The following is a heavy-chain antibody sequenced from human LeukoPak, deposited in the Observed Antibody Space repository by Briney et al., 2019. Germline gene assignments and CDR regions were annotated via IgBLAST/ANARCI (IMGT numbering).Heavy chain of an antibody. CDR2: IYSGGST. J-gene: IGHJ1*01. D-gene: IGHD4-17*01. CDR3: ARDGNDYGDYEYFQH. V-gene: IGHV3-53*01. CDR1: GFTVSSNY. Sequence: GGSLRLSCAASGFTVSSNYMSWVRQAPGKGLEWVSVIYSGGSTYHADSVKGRFTISRDNSKNTLYLQMNSLRAEDTAVYYCARDGNDYGDYEYFQHWGQGTLVTVSS.